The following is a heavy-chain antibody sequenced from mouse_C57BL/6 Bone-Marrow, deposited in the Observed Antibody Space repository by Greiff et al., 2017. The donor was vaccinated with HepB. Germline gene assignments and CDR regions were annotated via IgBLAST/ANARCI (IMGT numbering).Heavy chain of an antibody. D-gene: IGHD1-1*02. V-gene: IGHV1-52*01. CDR1: GYTFTSYW. Sequence: VQLQQPGAELVRPGSSVKLSCKASGYTFTSYWMHWVKQRPIQGLEWIGNIDPSDSETHYNQKFKDKATLTVDKSSSTAYMQLSSLTSEDSAVYYCARGGITMYYFDYWGQGTTLTVSS. J-gene: IGHJ2*01. CDR3: ARGGITMYYFDY. CDR2: IDPSDSET.